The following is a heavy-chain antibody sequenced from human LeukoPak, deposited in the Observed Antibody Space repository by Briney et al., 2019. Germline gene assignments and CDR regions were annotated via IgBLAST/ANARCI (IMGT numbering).Heavy chain of an antibody. J-gene: IGHJ4*02. CDR2: ISSSSSYI. D-gene: IGHD6-6*01. CDR3: AREDHYSSSYDY. CDR1: GFTFSSYS. V-gene: IGHV3-21*01. Sequence: PGGSQRLSCAASGFTFSSYSMNWVRQAPGKGLEWVSSISSSSSYIYYADSVKGRFTISRDNAKNSLYLQMNSLRAEDTAVYYCAREDHYSSSYDYWGQGTLVTVSS.